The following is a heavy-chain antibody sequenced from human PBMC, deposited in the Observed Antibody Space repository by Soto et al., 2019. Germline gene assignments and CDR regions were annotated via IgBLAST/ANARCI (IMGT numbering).Heavy chain of an antibody. CDR2: IYYSGST. V-gene: IGHV4-39*01. CDR3: ARHRDIFGYSGYDSPTGRMGGWFDP. D-gene: IGHD5-12*01. J-gene: IGHJ5*02. CDR1: GGSISSSSYY. Sequence: QLQLQESGPGLVKPSETLSLTCTVSGGSISSSSYYWGWIRQPPGKGLEWIGSIYYSGSTYYNPSLKSRVTISVDTSKNQFSLKLSSVTAADTAVYYCARHRDIFGYSGYDSPTGRMGGWFDPWGQGTLVTVSS.